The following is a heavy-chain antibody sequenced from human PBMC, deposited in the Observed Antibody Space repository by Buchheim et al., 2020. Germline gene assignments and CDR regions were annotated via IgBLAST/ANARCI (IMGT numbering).Heavy chain of an antibody. CDR3: ARDYYGSGSYYNVTYYYYYGMDV. CDR2: INCYGSAE. J-gene: IGHJ6*02. D-gene: IGHD3-10*01. V-gene: IGHV3-7*01. Sequence: EVQLVESGGALVQPGGSLRLSCAASGFTFSSAWMSWVRQAPGKGLEWVATINCYGSAEYYVDSVKGRFTISRDNSKNTLYLQMNSLRAEDTAVYYCARDYYGSGSYYNVTYYYYYGMDVWGQGTT. CDR1: GFTFSSAW.